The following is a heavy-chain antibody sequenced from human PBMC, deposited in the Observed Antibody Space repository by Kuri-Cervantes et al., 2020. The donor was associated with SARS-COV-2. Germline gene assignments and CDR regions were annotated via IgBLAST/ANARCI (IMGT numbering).Heavy chain of an antibody. CDR2: IIPLLGTI. Sequence: SVKVSCKASGGTLSSHSITWVRQAPGQGLEWMGRIIPLLGTINHAQKFQGRVTITADESTSTAYMELSSLRSEDTAVYYCAKDQRYSSSSGLGYLDSWGQGTLVVVSS. CDR3: AKDQRYSSSSGLGYLDS. V-gene: IGHV1-69*11. CDR1: GGTLSSHS. D-gene: IGHD6-6*01. J-gene: IGHJ4*02.